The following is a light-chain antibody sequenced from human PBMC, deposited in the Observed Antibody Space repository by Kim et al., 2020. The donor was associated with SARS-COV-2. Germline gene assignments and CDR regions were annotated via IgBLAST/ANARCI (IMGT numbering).Light chain of an antibody. CDR3: DSYTASGATYL. Sequence: QSALTQPASVSGSPGQSITISCTGTSSDVGGYNFVSWYQQRPGKAPKLIIYDVTKRPSGISNRFSGSKSGNTASLTISGLQAEDEADYFCDSYTASGATYLFGTGTQLPS. CDR1: SSDVGGYNF. V-gene: IGLV2-14*03. J-gene: IGLJ1*01. CDR2: DVT.